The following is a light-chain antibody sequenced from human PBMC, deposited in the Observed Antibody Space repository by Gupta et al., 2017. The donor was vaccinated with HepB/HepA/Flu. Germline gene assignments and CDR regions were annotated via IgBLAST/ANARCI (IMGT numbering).Light chain of an antibody. CDR2: GAS. CDR1: QSVSSN. V-gene: IGKV3-15*01. Sequence: EIVMTQSPATLSVSPGESATLSCRASQSVSSNLAWYQQKPGQAPRLLISGASARATGIPARFSGSGSGTEFTLTISSLQSEDFAVYYCKLYNNWPPYTFGQGTKLEIK. CDR3: KLYNNWPPYT. J-gene: IGKJ2*01.